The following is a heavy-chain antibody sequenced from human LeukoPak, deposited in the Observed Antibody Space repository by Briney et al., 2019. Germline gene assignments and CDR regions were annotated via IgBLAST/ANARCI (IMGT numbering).Heavy chain of an antibody. CDR3: ARDSPTGYGGSWIDY. CDR2: IYHSGST. V-gene: IGHV4-30-2*01. Sequence: PSETLSLTCTVSGGSISSGGYYWSWIRQPPGKGLEWIGYIYHSGSTYYNPSLKSRVTISVDRSKNQFSLKLSSVIAADTAVYYCARDSPTGYGGSWIDYWGQGTLVTVSS. D-gene: IGHD6-13*01. J-gene: IGHJ4*02. CDR1: GGSISSGGYY.